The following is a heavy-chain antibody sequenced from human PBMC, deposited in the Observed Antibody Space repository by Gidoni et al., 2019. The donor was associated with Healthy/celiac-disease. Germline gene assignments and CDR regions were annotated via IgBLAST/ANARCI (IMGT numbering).Heavy chain of an antibody. V-gene: IGHV3-30*07. J-gene: IGHJ6*02. CDR3: ARDLWPLHHGMDV. Sequence: GRFTISRDNSKNTLYLQMNSLRTEDTAVYYCARDLWPLHHGMDVWGQGTTVTVSS. D-gene: IGHD3-10*01.